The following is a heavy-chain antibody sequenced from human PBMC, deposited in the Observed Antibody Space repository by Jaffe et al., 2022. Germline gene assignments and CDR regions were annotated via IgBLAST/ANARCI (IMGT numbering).Heavy chain of an antibody. V-gene: IGHV3-15*01. CDR3: TTDHGDFWSGSDY. CDR2: IKSKTDGGTT. CDR1: GFTFSNAW. D-gene: IGHD3-3*01. Sequence: EVQLVESGGGLVKPGGSLRLSCAASGFTFSNAWMSWVRQAPGKGLEWVGRIKSKTDGGTTDYAAPVKGRFTISRDDSKNTLYLQMNSLKTEDTAVYYCTTDHGDFWSGSDYWGQGTLVTVSS. J-gene: IGHJ4*02.